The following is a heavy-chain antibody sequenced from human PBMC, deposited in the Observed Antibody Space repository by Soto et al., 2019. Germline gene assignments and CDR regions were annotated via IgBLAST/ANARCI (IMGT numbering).Heavy chain of an antibody. CDR2: IIPIFGTP. D-gene: IGHD3-10*01. CDR1: GGIFSTYA. CDR3: ARDRDDFGSGNYYNRIDF. Sequence: QVQLVQSGAEVKKPGSSVKVSCKASGGIFSTYAISWLRQAPGQGLEWMGGIIPIFGTPNYAQRFQGRVTITAGESTITSYMELIRLKSEDTAVYYCARDRDDFGSGNYYNRIDFWGQGTLVTVSS. V-gene: IGHV1-69*01. J-gene: IGHJ4*02.